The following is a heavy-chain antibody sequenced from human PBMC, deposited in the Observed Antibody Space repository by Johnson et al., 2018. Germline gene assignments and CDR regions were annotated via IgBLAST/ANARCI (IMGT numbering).Heavy chain of an antibody. CDR1: GFTFSSYG. V-gene: IGHV3-23*04. J-gene: IGHJ6*02. Sequence: EVQLVEAGGGLVQPGGYLRVSCAASGFTFSSYGMSWVRQAPGKGLEWVSTISAGGDSTYYADSVKGRFTISRDNSKNTWYLQMNSLRAEDTASYHCTKDLGGWIAARGRYFGMDVWGQGTTVTVSS. D-gene: IGHD3-16*01. CDR3: TKDLGGWIAARGRYFGMDV. CDR2: ISAGGDST.